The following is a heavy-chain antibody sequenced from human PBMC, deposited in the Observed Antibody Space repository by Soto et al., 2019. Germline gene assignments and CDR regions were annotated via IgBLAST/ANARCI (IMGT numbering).Heavy chain of an antibody. CDR3: ARDQTSGILTGPTYYYGMDV. CDR1: GYTFTGYY. CDR2: INPNSGGT. J-gene: IGHJ6*02. D-gene: IGHD3-9*01. Sequence: ASVKVSCKASGYTFTGYYMHWVRQAPGQGLEWMGWINPNSGGTNYAQKFQGWVTMTRDTSISTAYMELSRLRSDDTAVYYCARDQTSGILTGPTYYYGMDVWGQGTTVTVSS. V-gene: IGHV1-2*04.